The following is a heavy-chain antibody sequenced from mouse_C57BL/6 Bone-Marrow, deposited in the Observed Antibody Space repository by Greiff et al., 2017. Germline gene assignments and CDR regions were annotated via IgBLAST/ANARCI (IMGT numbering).Heavy chain of an antibody. V-gene: IGHV1-82*01. CDR2: IYPGGGDT. D-gene: IGHD1-2*01. Sequence: QVQLQQSGPELVKPGASVKISCKASGYAFSSYWMNWVKQRPGKGLEWIGRIYPGGGDTNYNETVKGKATLTVDKSSSTAYMQLRSLTSEDSAVYFCARLPLLGLDYWGQGTTLTVSS. J-gene: IGHJ2*01. CDR1: GYAFSSYW. CDR3: ARLPLLGLDY.